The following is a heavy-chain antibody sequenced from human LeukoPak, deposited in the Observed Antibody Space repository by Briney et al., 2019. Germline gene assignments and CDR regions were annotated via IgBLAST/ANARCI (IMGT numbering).Heavy chain of an antibody. CDR3: ASGDCSSTSCYILTFDY. V-gene: IGHV3-30*03. J-gene: IGHJ4*02. Sequence: GRSLRLSCAASGFTFSSYGMHWVRQAPGKGLEWVAVISYDGSNKYYADSVKGRFTISRDNSKNTLYLQMNSLRAEDTAVYYCASGDCSSTSCYILTFDYWGQGTLVTVSS. D-gene: IGHD2-2*02. CDR2: ISYDGSNK. CDR1: GFTFSSYG.